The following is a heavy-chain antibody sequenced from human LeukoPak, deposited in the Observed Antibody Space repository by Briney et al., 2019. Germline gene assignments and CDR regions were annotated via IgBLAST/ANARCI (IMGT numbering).Heavy chain of an antibody. CDR2: TTNKANGYTT. CDR1: RLRFSDHY. V-gene: IGHV3-72*01. CDR3: TKDFDSGGAY. J-gene: IGHJ4*02. D-gene: IGHD3-9*01. Sequence: GGSLRLSCAASRLRFSDHYMDWVRQAPGKGLEWVGRTTNKANGYTTYYAASVKGRFTISRDDSNNSLYLQMNSLKTEDTAIYYCTKDFDSGGAYWGQGTLVTVSS.